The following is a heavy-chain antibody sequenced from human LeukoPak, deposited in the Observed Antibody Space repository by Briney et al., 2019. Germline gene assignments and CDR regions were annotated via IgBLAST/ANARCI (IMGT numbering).Heavy chain of an antibody. Sequence: SETLALTCNVSGGAISSTAYYWGWIRQPPGKGLEWIGSIYYSGSTYYNPSLKSRVTISVDTSHNQFSLKLNSVTAADTALYYCARHPPYGSRNWGAYYFDSWGQGTLVTVSS. CDR3: ARHPPYGSRNWGAYYFDS. J-gene: IGHJ4*02. D-gene: IGHD3-10*01. CDR1: GGAISSTAYY. CDR2: IYYSGST. V-gene: IGHV4-39*01.